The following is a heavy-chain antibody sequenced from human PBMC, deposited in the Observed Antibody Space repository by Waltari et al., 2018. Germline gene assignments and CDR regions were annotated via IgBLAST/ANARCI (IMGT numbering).Heavy chain of an antibody. V-gene: IGHV4-38-2*01. CDR1: GYSISSGYY. D-gene: IGHD6-6*01. Sequence: QVQLQESGPGLVKPSETLSLTCAVSGYSISSGYYWGWIRQPPGKGLEWIGSIYHSGSTYYNPSLKSRVTISVGTSKNQFSLKLSSVTAADTAVYYCARGIAARPGGFDYWGQGTLVTVSS. CDR3: ARGIAARPGGFDY. J-gene: IGHJ4*02. CDR2: IYHSGST.